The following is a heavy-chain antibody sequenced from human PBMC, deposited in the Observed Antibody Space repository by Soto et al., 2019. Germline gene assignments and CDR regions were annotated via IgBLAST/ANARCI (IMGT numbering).Heavy chain of an antibody. V-gene: IGHV4-31*03. D-gene: IGHD5-18*01. CDR3: SRNGYTYGMDV. Sequence: SETPSLTCTVSGGSTSSGGFYWSWIRQHPGKGLEWIGYIYYSGISYYNPSLKSRVSISLDTSRNQSSMTPNSVTAADTAVYYCSRNGYTYGMDVWGQGAPVTVSS. CDR1: GGSTSSGGFY. CDR2: IYYSGIS. J-gene: IGHJ6*02.